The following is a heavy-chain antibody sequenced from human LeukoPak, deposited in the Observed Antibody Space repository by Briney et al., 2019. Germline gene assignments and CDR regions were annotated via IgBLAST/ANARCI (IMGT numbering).Heavy chain of an antibody. CDR2: IDPSDSYT. CDR3: ARDITMVHAFDI. CDR1: GXSFTTYW. D-gene: IGHD3-10*01. V-gene: IGHV5-10-1*01. Sequence: GESLKISCKASGXSFTTYWISWVRQMPGKGLEWMGRIDPSDSYTNYSPSFQGHVTISLDKSISTAYLQWSSLKASDTAMYYCARDITMVHAFDIWGQGTMVTVSS. J-gene: IGHJ3*02.